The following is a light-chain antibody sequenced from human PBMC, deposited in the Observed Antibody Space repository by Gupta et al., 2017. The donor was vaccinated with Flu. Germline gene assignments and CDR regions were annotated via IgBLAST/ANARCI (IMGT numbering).Light chain of an antibody. CDR3: NSRDSSGNHWV. Sequence: SSELTQDPAVSVALGQTVRITCQGDSLRSSYASWYQQKPGQAPVLVIYGKNNRPSGIPDRFSGSSSGNTASLTSTGAQAEDEADYYCNSRDSSGNHWVFGGGTKLTVL. CDR1: SLRSSY. V-gene: IGLV3-19*01. J-gene: IGLJ3*02. CDR2: GKN.